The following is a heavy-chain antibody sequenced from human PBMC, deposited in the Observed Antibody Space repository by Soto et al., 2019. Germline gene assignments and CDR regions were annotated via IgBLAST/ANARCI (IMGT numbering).Heavy chain of an antibody. CDR1: GGSISSSSYY. D-gene: IGHD6-13*01. J-gene: IGHJ3*02. CDR2: IYYSGST. Sequence: QLQLQESGPGLVKPSETLSLTCTVSGGSISSSSYYWGWIRQPPGKGLEWIGSIYYSGSTYYNPSLRSRDTITVDTSKNQFALKLCSGSAADTAVYYCARPASRQLVPHEAFGIWCEGTMVTVSS. V-gene: IGHV4-39*01. CDR3: ARPASRQLVPHEAFGI.